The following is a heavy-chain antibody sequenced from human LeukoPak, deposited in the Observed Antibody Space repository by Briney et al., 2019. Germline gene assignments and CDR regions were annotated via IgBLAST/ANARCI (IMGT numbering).Heavy chain of an antibody. CDR2: ISSSSSTI. V-gene: IGHV3-48*01. D-gene: IGHD2-15*01. J-gene: IGHJ4*02. CDR1: GFTFGSYS. CDR3: AKDRAPGVVAATHGVDY. Sequence: PGGSLRLSCAASGFTFGSYSMNWVRQAPGKGLEWVSYISSSSSTIYYADSVKGRFTISRDNAKNSLYLQMNSLRAEDTAVYYCAKDRAPGVVAATHGVDYWGQGTLVTVSS.